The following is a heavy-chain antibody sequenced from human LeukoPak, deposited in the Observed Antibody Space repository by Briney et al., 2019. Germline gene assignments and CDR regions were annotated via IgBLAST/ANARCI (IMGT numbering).Heavy chain of an antibody. Sequence: GGSLRLSCAASGFTFSSYWMKWVRQAPGKGLVWVSSIKSDGSGTTYADSVKGRFTISRDNAKNTLYLLMNSLGDEDTAVYYCARETSYRFDPWGQGTLVIVSS. CDR2: IKSDGSGT. CDR1: GFTFSSYW. CDR3: ARETSYRFDP. J-gene: IGHJ5*02. V-gene: IGHV3-74*01.